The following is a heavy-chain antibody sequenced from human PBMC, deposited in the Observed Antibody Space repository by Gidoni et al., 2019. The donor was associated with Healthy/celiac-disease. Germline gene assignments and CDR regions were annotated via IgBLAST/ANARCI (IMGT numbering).Heavy chain of an antibody. J-gene: IGHJ5*02. CDR3: ARVGGIVVVPAAMGWFDP. D-gene: IGHD2-2*01. CDR1: GDTFSSST. Sequence: QVQLVQSGAEVKKPGSSVKVSGKASGDTFSSSTISWVRQAPGQGLEWMGRIIPILGIANYAQKVQGRVTITADKSTSTAYMELSSLRSEDKAVYYCARVGGIVVVPAAMGWFDPWGQGTLVTVSS. V-gene: IGHV1-69*02. CDR2: IIPILGIA.